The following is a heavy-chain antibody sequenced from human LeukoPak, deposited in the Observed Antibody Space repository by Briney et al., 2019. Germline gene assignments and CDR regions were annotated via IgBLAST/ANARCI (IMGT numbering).Heavy chain of an antibody. CDR1: GGSFSGYY. Sequence: PSETLSLTCAVYGGSFSGYYWSWIRQPPGKGLEWIGEINHSGSTNYNPSLKSRVTISVDTSKNQFSLKLSSVTAADTAVYYCARGDTNCSRTSCFRSSSSWAFDYWGQGTLVTVSS. CDR3: ARGDTNCSRTSCFRSSSSWAFDY. J-gene: IGHJ4*02. CDR2: INHSGST. V-gene: IGHV4-34*01. D-gene: IGHD2-2*01.